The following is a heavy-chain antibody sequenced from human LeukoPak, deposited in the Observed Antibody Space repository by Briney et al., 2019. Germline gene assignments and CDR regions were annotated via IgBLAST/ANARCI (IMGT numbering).Heavy chain of an antibody. J-gene: IGHJ4*02. CDR2: IYHSGNS. Sequence: SETLSLTCTVSGGSTSSYYWSWIRQPPGKGLEWMGNIYHSGNSNYNPSLKSRVTISVDTSKNQFSLKLTSVTAADTAVYYYVRGSGWFLYWGQGTLVTVSS. CDR1: GGSTSSYY. V-gene: IGHV4-59*01. D-gene: IGHD6-19*01. CDR3: VRGSGWFLY.